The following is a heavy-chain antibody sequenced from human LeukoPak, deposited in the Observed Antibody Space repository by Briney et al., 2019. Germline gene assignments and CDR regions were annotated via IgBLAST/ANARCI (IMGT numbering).Heavy chain of an antibody. Sequence: GGSLRLSCAASGFTFSSYAMSWVRQAPGKGLEWVSAISGSGGSTYYADSVKGRFTISRDNAKNSLYLQMNSLRAEDTAVYYCARGFRDTAMFLDYWGQGTLVTVSS. D-gene: IGHD5-18*01. J-gene: IGHJ4*02. CDR3: ARGFRDTAMFLDY. CDR1: GFTFSSYA. CDR2: ISGSGGST. V-gene: IGHV3-23*01.